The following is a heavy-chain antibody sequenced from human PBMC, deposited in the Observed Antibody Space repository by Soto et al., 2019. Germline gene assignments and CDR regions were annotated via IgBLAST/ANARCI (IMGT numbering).Heavy chain of an antibody. CDR1: GFTFSSYG. CDR3: AREATVTTSAFDI. Sequence: QVQLVESGGGVVQPGRSLRLSCAASGFTFSSYGMHWVRQAPGKGLEWVAVIWYDGSNKYYADSVKGRFTISRDNSKNTLYLQMNSLRAEDTAVYYCAREATVTTSAFDIWGQGTMVTVSS. V-gene: IGHV3-33*01. CDR2: IWYDGSNK. J-gene: IGHJ3*02. D-gene: IGHD4-17*01.